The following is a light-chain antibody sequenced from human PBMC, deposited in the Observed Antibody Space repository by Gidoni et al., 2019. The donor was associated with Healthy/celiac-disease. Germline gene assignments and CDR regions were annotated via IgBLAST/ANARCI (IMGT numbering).Light chain of an antibody. J-gene: IGKJ1*01. V-gene: IGKV4-1*01. Sequence: DIVMTHSPDSLAVSLGESATINCKSSQSVLSSSNNKNYLAWYQQKPGQPPKLLIYWASTRESGVPDRFSGSGSGTDFTLTISSLQAEDVAVYYCQQYYSTLWTFGQGTKVEIK. CDR2: WAS. CDR3: QQYYSTLWT. CDR1: QSVLSSSNNKNY.